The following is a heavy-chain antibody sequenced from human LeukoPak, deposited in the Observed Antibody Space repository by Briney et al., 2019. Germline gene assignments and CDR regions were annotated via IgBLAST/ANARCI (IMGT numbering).Heavy chain of an antibody. V-gene: IGHV3-53*01. CDR2: IYSGGST. D-gene: IGHD6-19*01. J-gene: IGHJ4*02. CDR1: GFTVSSTY. Sequence: QSGGSLRLSCAASGFTVSSTYMSSVRQAPVKGLEWVSAIYSGGSTYYADSVKGRFTISRDNSKNTLYLQMNSLGAEDTAVYYCARGPSVAGTFDYWGQGTLVTVSS. CDR3: ARGPSVAGTFDY.